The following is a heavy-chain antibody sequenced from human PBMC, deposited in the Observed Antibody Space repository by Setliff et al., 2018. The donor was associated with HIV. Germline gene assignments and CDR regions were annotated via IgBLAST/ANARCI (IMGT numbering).Heavy chain of an antibody. D-gene: IGHD3-10*01. V-gene: IGHV1-46*01. J-gene: IGHJ6*03. CDR2: INPSSGST. CDR3: ARAVSTLIRGVTLNHFYYIDV. Sequence: ASVKVSCKASGYTFTSYYMHWVRQAPGQGLEWMGIINPSSGSTTYAQKFQGRVTMTRDTSTSTVYMELSSLGSEDTAIYFCARAVSTLIRGVTLNHFYYIDVWGTGTTVTVSS. CDR1: GYTFTSYY.